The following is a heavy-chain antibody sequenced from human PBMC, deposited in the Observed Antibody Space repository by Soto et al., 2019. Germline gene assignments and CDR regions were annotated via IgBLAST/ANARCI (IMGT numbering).Heavy chain of an antibody. CDR3: EKGRGAAASTGDY. D-gene: IGHD6-13*01. CDR2: ISASGGTT. Sequence: EVHLLVSGGGLVQPGGSLRLSCAASGFTFSNYAMTWVRQAPMTRLEWVSGISASGGTTNYADSLQARFTISRDNSKNTLYLQMSSLRAEDTAVYYCEKGRGAAASTGDYWGQGTLVTVSS. V-gene: IGHV3-23*01. J-gene: IGHJ4*02. CDR1: GFTFSNYA.